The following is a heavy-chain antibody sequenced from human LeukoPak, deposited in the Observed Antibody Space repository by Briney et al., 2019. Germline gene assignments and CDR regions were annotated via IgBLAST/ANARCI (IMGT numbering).Heavy chain of an antibody. CDR3: ARQQYYYGSGGPYNWFDP. V-gene: IGHV1-18*01. CDR1: GYTFTSYG. J-gene: IGHJ5*02. Sequence: ASVKVSCKASGYTFTSYGISWVRQAPGQGLEWMGWISAYNGNTNYAQKLQGRVTMTTDTYTSTAYMELRSLRSDDTDVYYCARQQYYYGSGGPYNWFDPWGQRTLVTVSS. CDR2: ISAYNGNT. D-gene: IGHD3-10*01.